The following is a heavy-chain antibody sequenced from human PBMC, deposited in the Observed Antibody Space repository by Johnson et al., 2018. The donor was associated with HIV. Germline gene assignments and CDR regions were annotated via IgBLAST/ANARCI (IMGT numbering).Heavy chain of an antibody. J-gene: IGHJ3*02. Sequence: QVPLVESGGGVVQPGRSMRLSCAASGFTFSSSDLHWVRQAPGKGLEWVAVISYDGSTTYYADSVKGRFTISRDNSKNTLYLQMNSLRAEDTAVYYCARTNSGSYYHPGAFDIWGQGTMVTVSS. V-gene: IGHV3-30*14. CDR3: ARTNSGSYYHPGAFDI. CDR2: ISYDGSTT. D-gene: IGHD3-10*01. CDR1: GFTFSSSD.